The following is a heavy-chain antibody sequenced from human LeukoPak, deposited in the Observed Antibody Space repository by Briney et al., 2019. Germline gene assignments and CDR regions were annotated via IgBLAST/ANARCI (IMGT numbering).Heavy chain of an antibody. J-gene: IGHJ4*02. V-gene: IGHV2-5*02. Sequence: SGPTLVKPTQTLTLTCTFSGFSLSTSGVGVGWIRQPPGKALEWLALIYWDDDQRYSPSLKSRLTITKDTSKNQVVLTMTNMDPVDTATYYCAQYGSGSRQPYYFDYWGQGTLVTVSS. CDR2: IYWDDDQ. D-gene: IGHD3-10*01. CDR3: AQYGSGSRQPYYFDY. CDR1: GFSLSTSGVG.